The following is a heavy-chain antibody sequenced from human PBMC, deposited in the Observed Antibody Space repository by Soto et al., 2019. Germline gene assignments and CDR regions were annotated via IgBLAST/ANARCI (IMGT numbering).Heavy chain of an antibody. CDR3: AKVAGRANSFDY. D-gene: IGHD6-19*01. CDR1: GFTFDDFT. CDR2: ICWDGGST. Sequence: EVQLVESGGVVVQPGGSLRLSCAASGFTFDDFTMHWVRQAPGKGLEWVALICWDGGSTYYADYGKGRLTISRDNSKNSLELQMNSLRTEDTALYYCAKVAGRANSFDYWGQGTLVTVSS. J-gene: IGHJ4*02. V-gene: IGHV3-43*01.